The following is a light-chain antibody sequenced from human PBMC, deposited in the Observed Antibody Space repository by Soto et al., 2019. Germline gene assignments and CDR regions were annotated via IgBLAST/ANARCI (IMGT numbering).Light chain of an antibody. CDR2: DAS. Sequence: DTQMTQSPSSLSASLGDRVTITCQANQVVGNFLNWYQQKPGKAPKVVIYDASNLPPGVPSRFSGSGSGTQFAFTISSLQSEDVGTYYCQQYDKPFTFGPGTKVELK. V-gene: IGKV1-33*01. CDR1: QVVGNF. J-gene: IGKJ3*01. CDR3: QQYDKPFT.